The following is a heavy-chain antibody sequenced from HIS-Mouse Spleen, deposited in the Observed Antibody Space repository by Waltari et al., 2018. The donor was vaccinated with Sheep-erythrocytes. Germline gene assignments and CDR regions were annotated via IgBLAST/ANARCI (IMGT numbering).Heavy chain of an antibody. CDR1: GGSISSSSYY. V-gene: IGHV4-39*07. J-gene: IGHJ4*02. CDR3: ARVSVAARFDY. D-gene: IGHD6-6*01. CDR2: SYYSGSP. Sequence: QLQLQESGPGLVKPSETLSLTCTVSGGSISSSSYYWGWIRQPPGKGLEWIGSSYYSGSPYYNPSLKSRVTISVDTSKNQFSLKLSSVTAADTAVYYCARVSVAARFDYWGQGTLVTVSS.